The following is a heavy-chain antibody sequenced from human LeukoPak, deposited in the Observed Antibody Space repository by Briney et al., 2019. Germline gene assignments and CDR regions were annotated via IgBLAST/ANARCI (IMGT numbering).Heavy chain of an antibody. CDR2: IYYSGST. V-gene: IGHV4-39*07. D-gene: IGHD4-17*01. CDR3: ARLSTVTTSFDY. J-gene: IGHJ4*02. Sequence: PSETLSPTCTVSGGSISSSSYYWGWIRQPPGKGLEWIGSIYYSGSTYYNPSLKSRVTISVDTSKNQFSLKLSSVTAADTAVYYCARLSTVTTSFDYWGQGTLVTVSS. CDR1: GGSISSSSYY.